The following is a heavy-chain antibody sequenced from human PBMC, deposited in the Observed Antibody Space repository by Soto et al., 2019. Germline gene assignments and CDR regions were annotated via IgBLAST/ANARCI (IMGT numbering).Heavy chain of an antibody. Sequence: QVQLVESGGGVVQPGRSLRLSCAASGFTFGSYGMHWVRQAPGKGLEWVAVISYDGSNKYYADSVKGRFTISRDNSKNTLYLQMNSLRAEDTAVYYCAKDLKWFGELDQYFDYWGQGTLVTVSS. V-gene: IGHV3-30*18. CDR1: GFTFGSYG. CDR2: ISYDGSNK. D-gene: IGHD3-10*01. J-gene: IGHJ4*02. CDR3: AKDLKWFGELDQYFDY.